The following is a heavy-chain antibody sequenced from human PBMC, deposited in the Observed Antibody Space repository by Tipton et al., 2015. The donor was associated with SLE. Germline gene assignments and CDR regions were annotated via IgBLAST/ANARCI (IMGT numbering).Heavy chain of an antibody. Sequence: TLSLTCTVSGGSISSGSYCWGWIRQPPGKGPEWIGTIYYSGSGHYNPSLKSRVTISVDTSKNQFFLKLSSVTAADTAVYSCARHCQIYSFVYWGQGSLVTVSS. V-gene: IGHV4-39*07. D-gene: IGHD2-21*01. CDR3: ARHCQIYSFVY. CDR1: GGSISSGSYC. CDR2: IYYSGSG. J-gene: IGHJ4*02.